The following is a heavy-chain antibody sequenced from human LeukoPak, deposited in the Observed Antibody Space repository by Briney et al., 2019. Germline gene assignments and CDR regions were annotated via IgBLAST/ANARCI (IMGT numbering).Heavy chain of an antibody. J-gene: IGHJ4*02. V-gene: IGHV4-39*01. CDR3: ARLGGGSSYPL. D-gene: IGHD1-26*01. CDR2: IYYSGST. CDR1: GGSISSSSYY. Sequence: SETLSLTCTVSGGSISSSSYYWGWIRQPPGKGLERIGSIYYSGSTYYHPSLKSRVTISADTSENQFSLKLSSVTAADTAGYYCARLGGGSSYPLWGQGILVTVSS.